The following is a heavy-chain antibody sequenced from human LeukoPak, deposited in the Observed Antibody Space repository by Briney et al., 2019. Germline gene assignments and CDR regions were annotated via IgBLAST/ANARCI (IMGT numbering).Heavy chain of an antibody. CDR1: GGSISSYY. CDR3: ARDGGYSGYDYPYNWFDP. CDR2: IYYSGST. V-gene: IGHV4-59*01. J-gene: IGHJ5*02. D-gene: IGHD5-12*01. Sequence: PSETLSLTCTVSGGSISSYYWSWIRQPPGKGLEWIGYIYYSGSTNYNPSLKSRVTISVDTSKNQFSLKPSSVTAADTAVYYCARDGGYSGYDYPYNWFDPWGQGTLVTVSS.